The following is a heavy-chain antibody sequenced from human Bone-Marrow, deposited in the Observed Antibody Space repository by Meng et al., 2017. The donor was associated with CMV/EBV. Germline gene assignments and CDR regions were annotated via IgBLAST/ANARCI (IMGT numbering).Heavy chain of an antibody. CDR2: INHSGST. CDR3: ARVYCSSTSCYSLDY. D-gene: IGHD2-2*01. J-gene: IGHJ4*02. V-gene: IGHV4-34*01. Sequence: SETLSLTCAVYGGSFSGYYWSWIRQPPGKGLEWIGEINHSGSTNYNPSLKSRVTISVDTSKNQFSLKLSSVTAADTAVYYCARVYCSSTSCYSLDYWGQGTLVTVSS. CDR1: GGSFSGYY.